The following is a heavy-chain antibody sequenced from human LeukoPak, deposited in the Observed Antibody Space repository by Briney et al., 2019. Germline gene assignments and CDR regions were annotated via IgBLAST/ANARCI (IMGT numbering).Heavy chain of an antibody. V-gene: IGHV1-2*02. D-gene: IGHD6-19*01. J-gene: IGHJ4*02. CDR2: INPNSGGT. CDR1: GYTFTGYY. CDR3: ARDLYIAVAGGFDY. Sequence: ASVKVSCKASGYTFTGYYMHWVRQAPGQGLEWMEWINPNSGGTNYAQKFQGRVTMTRDTSISTAYMELSRLRSDDTAVYYCARDLYIAVAGGFDYWGQGTLVTVSS.